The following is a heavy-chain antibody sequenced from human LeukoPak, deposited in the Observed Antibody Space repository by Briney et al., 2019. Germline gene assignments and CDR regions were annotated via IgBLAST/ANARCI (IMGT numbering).Heavy chain of an antibody. V-gene: IGHV3-21*01. CDR1: GFTFSTYN. CDR3: ARDVGASAPDAFDI. CDR2: ISTNSNYI. Sequence: GGSLRLSCAASGFTFSTYNMNWVRQAPGKGLEWVSSISTNSNYIHYADSVKGRFTISRDNAKNSLYLQLNSLRVEDTDVYYCARDVGASAPDAFDIWGQGTMVTVSS. D-gene: IGHD1-26*01. J-gene: IGHJ3*02.